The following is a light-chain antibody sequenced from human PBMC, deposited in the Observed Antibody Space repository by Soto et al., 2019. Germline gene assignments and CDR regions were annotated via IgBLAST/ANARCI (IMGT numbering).Light chain of an antibody. CDR1: QTISTY. CDR2: AAS. J-gene: IGKJ1*01. CDR3: HQSYSPPQT. V-gene: IGKV1-39*01. Sequence: DIQMTQSPSSLSASVGDSVTITCRASQTISTYLNWYQQKVGKAPKLLIHAASSLQSGVPSRFSDSGSGTDFTLTISSLEPEDFASYYCHQSYSPPQTFGQGTKVEIK.